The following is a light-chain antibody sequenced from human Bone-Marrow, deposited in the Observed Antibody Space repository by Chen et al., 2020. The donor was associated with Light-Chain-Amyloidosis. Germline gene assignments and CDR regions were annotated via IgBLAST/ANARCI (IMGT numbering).Light chain of an antibody. CDR3: QVWDRSSDRPV. J-gene: IGLJ3*02. CDR2: DDS. V-gene: IGLV3-21*02. CDR1: NIGSTS. Sequence: SYVLTQPSSVSVAPGQTATSACGGNNIGSTSVHWYQQTPGQAPLLVVYDDSDRPSGIPERLSGSNSGTTATLTTSRVEAGDEADYYCQVWDRSSDRPVFGGGTKLSVI.